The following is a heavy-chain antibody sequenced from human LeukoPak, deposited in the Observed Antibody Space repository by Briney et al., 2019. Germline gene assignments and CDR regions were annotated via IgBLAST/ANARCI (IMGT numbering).Heavy chain of an antibody. V-gene: IGHV4-34*01. J-gene: IGHJ4*02. D-gene: IGHD2-15*01. CDR3: ARGMLRGRKAGYCSGGSCYSFADY. Sequence: TSETLSLTCAVYGGPFSGYYWSWIRQPPGKGLEWIGEINHSGSTNYNPSLKSRVTISVDTSKNQFSLKLSSVTAADTAVYYCARGMLRGRKAGYCSGGSCYSFADYWGQGTLVTVSS. CDR1: GGPFSGYY. CDR2: INHSGST.